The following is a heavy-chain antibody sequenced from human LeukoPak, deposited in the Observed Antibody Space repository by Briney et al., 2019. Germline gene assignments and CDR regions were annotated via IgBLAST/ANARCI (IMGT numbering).Heavy chain of an antibody. CDR1: GFRVSDYY. Sequence: GGSLRLSCAVSGFRVSDYYRSWVGKAPGKGREGLGLIRDSGEAFYADFVRGRFAISRDESENTLYLQMNSLRVEDTAVYFCARDRAALQDWVEFDPWGQGTPVIVSS. V-gene: IGHV3-66*03. D-gene: IGHD3/OR15-3a*01. CDR3: ARDRAALQDWVEFDP. CDR2: IRDSGEA. J-gene: IGHJ5*02.